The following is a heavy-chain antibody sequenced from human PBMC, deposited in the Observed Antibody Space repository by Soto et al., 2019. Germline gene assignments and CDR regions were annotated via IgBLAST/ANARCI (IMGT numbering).Heavy chain of an antibody. J-gene: IGHJ6*03. CDR2: INSDGSVS. Sequence: EVQLVESGGGLVQPGGSLRLSCAVSGFTFSNYWMYWVRQAPGKGLEWVSRINSDGSVSSHADSVRGRLTISRDDATTPLYMHMDSLRAEDTAVYFCARGDCVGGTCYSLAGSFYYYMDVWGKGTTVTVFS. CDR1: GFTFSNYW. D-gene: IGHD2-15*01. CDR3: ARGDCVGGTCYSLAGSFYYYMDV. V-gene: IGHV3-74*02.